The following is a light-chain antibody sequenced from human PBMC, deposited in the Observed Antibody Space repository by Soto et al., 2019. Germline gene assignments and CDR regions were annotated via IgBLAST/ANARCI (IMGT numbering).Light chain of an antibody. CDR2: GAS. Sequence: EIVLTQSPGTLSLSPGERGTVSCRASQSVSSSYLAWYQQKPGQAPRLLIYGASSRATGIPDRFSGSGSGTDFTLTISRLEPQDFAVYYCQQYGSSPRTFGQGTKVDIK. CDR3: QQYGSSPRT. J-gene: IGKJ1*01. CDR1: QSVSSSY. V-gene: IGKV3-20*01.